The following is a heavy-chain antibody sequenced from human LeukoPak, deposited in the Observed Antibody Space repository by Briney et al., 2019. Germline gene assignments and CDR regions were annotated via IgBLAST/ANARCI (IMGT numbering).Heavy chain of an antibody. D-gene: IGHD1-26*01. J-gene: IGHJ4*02. CDR1: GYTFTSYD. V-gene: IGHV1-8*01. CDR2: MNPNSGNT. CDR3: ARERRGGSYFTEKRLDH. Sequence: ASVKVSCKASGYTFTSYDINWVRQATGQGLEWMGWMNPNSGNTGYAQKFQSRVTITADESTGTAYMELSSLRSEDTAVYYCARERRGGSYFTEKRLDHWGQGTLVAVSS.